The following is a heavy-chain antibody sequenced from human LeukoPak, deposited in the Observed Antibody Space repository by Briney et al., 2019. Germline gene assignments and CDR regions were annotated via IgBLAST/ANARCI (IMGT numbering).Heavy chain of an antibody. CDR1: GGPISSSSYY. CDR2: IYYSGST. CDR3: ATTIFGVVIVNY. J-gene: IGHJ4*02. V-gene: IGHV4-39*01. Sequence: SETLSLTCTVSGGPISSSSYYWGWIRQPPGKGLEWIGSIYYSGSTYYNPSLKSRVTISVDTSKNQFSLKLSSVTAADTAVYYCATTIFGVVIVNYWGQGTLVTVSS. D-gene: IGHD3-3*01.